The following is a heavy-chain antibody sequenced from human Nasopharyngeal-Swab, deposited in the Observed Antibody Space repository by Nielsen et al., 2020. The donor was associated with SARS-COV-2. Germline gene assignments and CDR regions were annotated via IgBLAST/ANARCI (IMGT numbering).Heavy chain of an antibody. D-gene: IGHD3-9*01. V-gene: IGHV4-38-2*02. Sequence: SETLSLTCTVSGYSISSGYYWGWIRQPPGKGLERIGSIYHSGSTYYNPSLKSRVTISVDTSKNQFSLKLSSVTAADTAVYYCARGRISDWTYSYYMDVWGKGTTVTVSS. CDR2: IYHSGST. CDR3: ARGRISDWTYSYYMDV. CDR1: GYSISSGYY. J-gene: IGHJ6*03.